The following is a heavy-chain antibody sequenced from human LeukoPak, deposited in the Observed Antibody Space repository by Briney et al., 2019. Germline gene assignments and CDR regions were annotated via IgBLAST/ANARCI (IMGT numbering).Heavy chain of an antibody. CDR2: INTNTGNP. CDR1: GYTFTGYY. Sequence: GASVKVSCKASGYTFTGYYMHWVRQAPGQGLEWMGWINTNTGNPTYAQGFTGRFVFSLDTSVSTAYLQISSLKAEDTAVYYCARVHGSGGAWFDPWGQGTLVTVSS. V-gene: IGHV7-4-1*02. CDR3: ARVHGSGGAWFDP. D-gene: IGHD3-10*01. J-gene: IGHJ5*02.